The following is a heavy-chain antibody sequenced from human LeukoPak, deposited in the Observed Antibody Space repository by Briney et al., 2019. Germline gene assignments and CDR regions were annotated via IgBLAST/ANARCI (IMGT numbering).Heavy chain of an antibody. CDR2: ISSSSSYI. Sequence: PGGSLRLSCAASGFTFSSYSMNWVRQAPGKGLEWVSSISSSSSYIYYADSVKGRFTISRDNAKNSLYLQMNSLRAEDTAVYYCAREGLGTVTQAFDYWGQGTLVTVSS. J-gene: IGHJ4*02. CDR1: GFTFSSYS. D-gene: IGHD4-17*01. V-gene: IGHV3-21*01. CDR3: AREGLGTVTQAFDY.